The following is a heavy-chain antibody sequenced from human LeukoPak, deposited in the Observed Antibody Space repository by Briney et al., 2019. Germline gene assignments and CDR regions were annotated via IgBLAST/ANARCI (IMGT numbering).Heavy chain of an antibody. Sequence: SETLSLTCTVSGYSISSGYYWGWIRQPPGKGLEWIGSIYHSGSTYFNPSLKSRATISVDTSKNQFSLKLSSVTAADTAVYYCARDHNSGSYYLIWFDPWGQGTLVTVSS. V-gene: IGHV4-38-2*02. CDR3: ARDHNSGSYYLIWFDP. J-gene: IGHJ5*02. D-gene: IGHD1-26*01. CDR2: IYHSGST. CDR1: GYSISSGYY.